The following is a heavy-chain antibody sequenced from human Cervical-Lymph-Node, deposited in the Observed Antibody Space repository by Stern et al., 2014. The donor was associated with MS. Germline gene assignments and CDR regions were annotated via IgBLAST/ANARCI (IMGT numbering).Heavy chain of an antibody. CDR2: INSDGGIT. CDR3: ARKERYSPLDY. Sequence: EVQLEESGGGLVQPGGSLRLSCAASGFTFSNYWIHWVRQAPGKGLVWVSRINSDGGITNYADSVMGRFTLSRDNAKNTVYLQMNSLRAEDTAVYYCARKERYSPLDYWGQGTLVTVFS. D-gene: IGHD5-12*01. CDR1: GFTFSNYW. J-gene: IGHJ4*02. V-gene: IGHV3-74*02.